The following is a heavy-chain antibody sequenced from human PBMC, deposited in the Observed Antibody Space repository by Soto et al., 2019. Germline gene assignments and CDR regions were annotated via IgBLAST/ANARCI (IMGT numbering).Heavy chain of an antibody. V-gene: IGHV4-59*01. J-gene: IGHJ5*02. CDR3: ARGLDDILTGYYLWSDP. CDR1: GGSISSYY. D-gene: IGHD3-9*01. CDR2: IYYSGST. Sequence: SETLSLTCTVSGGSISSYYWSWIRQPPGKGLEWIGYIYYSGSTNYNPSLKSRVTISVDTSKNQFSLKLSSVTAADTAVYYCARGLDDILTGYYLWSDPWGQGTLVTVS.